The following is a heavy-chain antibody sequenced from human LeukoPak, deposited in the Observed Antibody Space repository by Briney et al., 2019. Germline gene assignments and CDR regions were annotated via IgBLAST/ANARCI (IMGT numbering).Heavy chain of an antibody. D-gene: IGHD3-22*01. CDR1: GFTFDDYG. J-gene: IGHJ4*02. Sequence: GGPLRLSCAASGFTFDDYGMHWVRQAPGKGLEWVSSISSSSSYIYYADSVKGRFTISRDNAKNSLYLQMNSLRAEDTAVYYCARDRALYYYDSSGQGGAFDYWGQGTLVTVSS. CDR3: ARDRALYYYDSSGQGGAFDY. V-gene: IGHV3-21*01. CDR2: ISSSSSYI.